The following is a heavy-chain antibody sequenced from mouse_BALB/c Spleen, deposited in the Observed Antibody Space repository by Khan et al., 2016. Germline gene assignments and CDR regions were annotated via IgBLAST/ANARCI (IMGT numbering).Heavy chain of an antibody. CDR2: ISSGGSYT. Sequence: EVELVESGGGLVKPGGSLKLSCAASGFTFSSYAMSWVRQSPEKRLEWVAKISSGGSYTYYPDTVTGRFTISRDNAKNTLYLEMSSLRSEDTAMYYGAREGDAMDYWGQGTSVTVSS. CDR3: AREGDAMDY. CDR1: GFTFSSYA. V-gene: IGHV5-9-4*01. D-gene: IGHD3-3*01. J-gene: IGHJ4*01.